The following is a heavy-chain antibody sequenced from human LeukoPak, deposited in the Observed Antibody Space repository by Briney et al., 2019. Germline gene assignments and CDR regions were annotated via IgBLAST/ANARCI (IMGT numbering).Heavy chain of an antibody. J-gene: IGHJ4*02. V-gene: IGHV4-30-2*01. D-gene: IGHD2-15*01. Sequence: SQTLSLTCAVSGGSISSGGYSWSWIRQPPGKGLEWIGYIYHSGGTYYNPSLKSRVTISVDRSKNQFSLKLSSVTAADTAVYYCARGSGNFVYWGQGTLVTVSS. CDR3: ARGSGNFVY. CDR1: GGSISSGGYS. CDR2: IYHSGGT.